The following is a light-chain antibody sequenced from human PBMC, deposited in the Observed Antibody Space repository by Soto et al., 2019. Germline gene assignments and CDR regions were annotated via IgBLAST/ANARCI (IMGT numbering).Light chain of an antibody. V-gene: IGKV3-20*01. Sequence: EIVLTQSPGTLSLSPGERATLSCRASQSVSSSYLAWYQQKPGQAPRPLISGASSRAIGIPDRFSGSGSGTDFTLTISGLEPEDFAVYYCQQYGSSPWTFGQGTKV. CDR2: GAS. CDR1: QSVSSSY. J-gene: IGKJ1*01. CDR3: QQYGSSPWT.